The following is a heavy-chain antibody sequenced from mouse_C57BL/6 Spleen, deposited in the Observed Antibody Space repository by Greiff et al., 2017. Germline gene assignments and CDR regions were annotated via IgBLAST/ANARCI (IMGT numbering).Heavy chain of an antibody. D-gene: IGHD2-4*01. V-gene: IGHV1-50*01. J-gene: IGHJ3*01. CDR2: IDPSDSYT. CDR1: GYTFTSYW. CDR3: ARGYDSWFAY. Sequence: QVQLQQPGAELVQPGASVKLSCKASGYTFTSYWMQWVKQRPGQGLEWIGEIDPSDSYTTSNHKFKGKGTLTVATSSSTANMQLSSLTSEDSAVYYCARGYDSWFAYWGQGTLVTVSA.